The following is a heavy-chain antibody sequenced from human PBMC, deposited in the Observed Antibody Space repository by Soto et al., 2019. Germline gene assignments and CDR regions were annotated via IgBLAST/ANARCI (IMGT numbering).Heavy chain of an antibody. D-gene: IGHD3-10*01. Sequence: ASVKVSCKASGYTFTSYAMHWLRQAPGQRLEWMGWINAGNGNTKYSQKFQGRVTITRDTSASTAYMELSSLRSEDTAVYYCARGYGSGSYRWGNWFDPWGQGTLVTVSS. CDR3: ARGYGSGSYRWGNWFDP. V-gene: IGHV1-3*01. CDR2: INAGNGNT. J-gene: IGHJ5*02. CDR1: GYTFTSYA.